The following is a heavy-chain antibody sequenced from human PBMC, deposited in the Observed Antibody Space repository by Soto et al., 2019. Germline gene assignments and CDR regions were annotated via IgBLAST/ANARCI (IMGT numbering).Heavy chain of an antibody. J-gene: IGHJ4*02. V-gene: IGHV4-59*01. CDR3: ARGSPYYYDSSGYYPLYYFDY. D-gene: IGHD3-22*01. CDR2: IYYSGST. CDR1: GGSISSYY. Sequence: QVQLQESGPGLVKPSETLSLTCTVSGGSISSYYWSWIRQPPGKGLEWIGYIYYSGSTNYNPSLKSRVTISVDTSKNQFSLKLSSVTAADTAVYYCARGSPYYYDSSGYYPLYYFDYWGQGTLVTVSS.